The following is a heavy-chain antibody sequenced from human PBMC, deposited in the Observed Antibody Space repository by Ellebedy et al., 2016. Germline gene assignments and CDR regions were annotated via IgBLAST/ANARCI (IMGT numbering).Heavy chain of an antibody. CDR1: GFTFTNYW. J-gene: IGHJ2*01. D-gene: IGHD6-19*01. Sequence: GGSLRLSCAASGFTFTNYWMSWVRQAPGKGLEWVANIKEDGSEKKYVESVKGRFTISRDNARNTLYLQMNSLRAEDTAVYYCARAVAGPWYFDLWGRGTLVTVSS. CDR3: ARAVAGPWYFDL. CDR2: IKEDGSEK. V-gene: IGHV3-7*01.